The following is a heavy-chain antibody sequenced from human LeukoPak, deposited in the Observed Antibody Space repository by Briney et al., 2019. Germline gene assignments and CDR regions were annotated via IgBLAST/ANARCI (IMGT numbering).Heavy chain of an antibody. V-gene: IGHV4-61*02. CDR3: ARESATSGSTD. D-gene: IGHD3-10*01. Sequence: SETLSLTCTVSGGSISGGSYYWNWIRQPPGKGLEWIGRIFTSGNSNYNPSLTSRVTISLDTSKDQFSLRLSSVTAADTAFYYYARESATSGSTDWGQGTLVTVSS. CDR2: IFTSGNS. CDR1: GGSISGGSYY. J-gene: IGHJ4*02.